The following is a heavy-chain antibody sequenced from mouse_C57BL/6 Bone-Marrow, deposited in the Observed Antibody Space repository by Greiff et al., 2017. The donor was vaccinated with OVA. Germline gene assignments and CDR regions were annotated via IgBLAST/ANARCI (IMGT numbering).Heavy chain of an antibody. CDR1: GFTFTSYG. V-gene: IGHV1-81*01. J-gene: IGHJ1*03. D-gene: IGHD1-1*01. Sequence: QVQLQQSGAELARPGASVKLSCKASGFTFTSYGISWVKQRTGQGLEWIGEIYPRSGNTYYNEKFKGKATLTADKSSSTAYMELRSLTSEDSAVYFCAREWYYYGSSYNWYFDVWGTGTTVTVSS. CDR2: IYPRSGNT. CDR3: AREWYYYGSSYNWYFDV.